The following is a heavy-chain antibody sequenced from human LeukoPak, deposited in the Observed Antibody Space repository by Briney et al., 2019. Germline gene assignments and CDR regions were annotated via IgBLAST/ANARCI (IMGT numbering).Heavy chain of an antibody. V-gene: IGHV3-53*01. CDR3: ARNRNMYSSGPANEIDY. J-gene: IGHJ4*02. CDR1: GFTVSSNS. CDR2: IYSDNT. D-gene: IGHD6-19*01. Sequence: PGGSLRLSCTVSGFTVSSNSMSWVRQAPGKGLEWVSFIYSDNTHYSDSVKGRFTISRDNSKNTLYLQMNSLRAEDTAVYYCARNRNMYSSGPANEIDYWGQGTLVTVSS.